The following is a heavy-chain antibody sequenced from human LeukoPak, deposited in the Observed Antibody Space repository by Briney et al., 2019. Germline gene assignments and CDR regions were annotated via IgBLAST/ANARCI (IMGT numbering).Heavy chain of an antibody. J-gene: IGHJ4*02. CDR3: AQRYDY. CDR1: GFTFSSYA. Sequence: PGGSLRFSCAASGFTFSSYAMNWVRQAPGKGLEWVSTITNSGDSTYYADSVKGRFTISRDNSRNTLYLQMNSLRVEDTAIYYCAQRYDYWGQGSLVTVSS. V-gene: IGHV3-23*01. CDR2: ITNSGDST.